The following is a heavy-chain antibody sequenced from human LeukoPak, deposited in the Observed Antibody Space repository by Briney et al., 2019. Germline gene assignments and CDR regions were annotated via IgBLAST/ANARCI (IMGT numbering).Heavy chain of an antibody. J-gene: IGHJ1*01. V-gene: IGHV3-23*01. CDR2: ISGSGGST. Sequence: GGSLGLSCAASGFTLSSYAMSWVRQAPGKGLEWVSAISGSGGSTYYADSVKGRFTISRDNSKNTLYLQMNSLRAEDTAVYYCAKDRGYSGYGEFQHWGQGTLVTVSS. CDR3: AKDRGYSGYGEFQH. D-gene: IGHD5-12*01. CDR1: GFTLSSYA.